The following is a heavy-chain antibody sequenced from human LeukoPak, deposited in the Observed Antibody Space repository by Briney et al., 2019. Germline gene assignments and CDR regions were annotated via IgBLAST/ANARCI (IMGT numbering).Heavy chain of an antibody. D-gene: IGHD1-26*01. Sequence: PSETLSLTCTVSGGSISSNIYYWAWIRQPPGKGLEWIGEINHSGSTNYNPSLKSRVTISVDTSKNQFSLKLSSVTAADTAVYYCAMSGPMWWELRGALDYWGQGTLVTVSS. CDR2: INHSGST. CDR3: AMSGPMWWELRGALDY. J-gene: IGHJ4*02. CDR1: GGSISSNIYY. V-gene: IGHV4-39*07.